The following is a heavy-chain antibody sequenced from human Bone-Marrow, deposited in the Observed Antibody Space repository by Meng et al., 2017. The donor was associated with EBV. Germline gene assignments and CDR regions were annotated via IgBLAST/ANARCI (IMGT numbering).Heavy chain of an antibody. CDR1: GFSLSTSGVG. Sequence: QINLNESGPTLVKPPQTPTLTCTFSGFSLSTSGVGVGWIRQPPGKALEWLALIYWDDDKRYSPSLKSRLTITKDTSKNQVVLTMTNMDPVDTATYYCAHRRDDYTNYWYFDLWGRGTLVTVSS. V-gene: IGHV2-5*02. D-gene: IGHD4-11*01. J-gene: IGHJ2*01. CDR3: AHRRDDYTNYWYFDL. CDR2: IYWDDDK.